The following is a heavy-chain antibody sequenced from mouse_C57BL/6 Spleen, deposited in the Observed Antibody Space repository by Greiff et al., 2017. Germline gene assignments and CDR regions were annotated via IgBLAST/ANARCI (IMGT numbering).Heavy chain of an antibody. V-gene: IGHV1-18*01. J-gene: IGHJ2*01. Sequence: EVQLQQSGPELVKPGASVKIPCKASGYTFTDYNMDWVKQSHGKSLEWIGDINPNNGGTIYNQKFKGKATLTVDKSSSTAYMELRSLTSENTAVYYGARSDYSNPSFDYGGQGPTLTVSS. CDR3: ARSDYSNPSFDY. CDR2: INPNNGGT. D-gene: IGHD2-5*01. CDR1: GYTFTDYN.